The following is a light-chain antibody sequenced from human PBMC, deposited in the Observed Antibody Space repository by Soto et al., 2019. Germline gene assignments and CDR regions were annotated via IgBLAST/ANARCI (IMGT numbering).Light chain of an antibody. Sequence: PGERATLSCRASQSVSSSYLAWYQLKPGQTPRLLIYGASSRATGIPDRFSGSGSGTDFTLTISRLEPEDFAVYYCQQYGSSPLTFGGGTKVDIK. V-gene: IGKV3-20*01. J-gene: IGKJ4*01. CDR1: QSVSSSY. CDR3: QQYGSSPLT. CDR2: GAS.